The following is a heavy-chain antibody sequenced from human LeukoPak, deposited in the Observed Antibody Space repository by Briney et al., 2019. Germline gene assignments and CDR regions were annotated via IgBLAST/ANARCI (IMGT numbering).Heavy chain of an antibody. J-gene: IGHJ6*02. CDR2: ISHDENNK. Sequence: PGGSLRLSCAASGFTFSNYAMYWVRQAPGKGLEWVAVISHDENNKYYADSVKGRFTISRDNSKNTLYLQINSLRAEDTAVYYCARDGAVAGLYYYYYYGMDVWGQGTTVIVSS. D-gene: IGHD6-19*01. CDR1: GFTFSNYA. V-gene: IGHV3-30-3*01. CDR3: ARDGAVAGLYYYYYYGMDV.